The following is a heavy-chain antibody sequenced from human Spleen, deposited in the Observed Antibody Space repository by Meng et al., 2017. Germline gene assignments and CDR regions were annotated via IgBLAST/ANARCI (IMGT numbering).Heavy chain of an antibody. CDR2: IHHPGST. J-gene: IGHJ4*02. V-gene: IGHV4-4*03. CDR3: ASAGYYCLDY. CDR1: GVSISSGSW. D-gene: IGHD2/OR15-2a*01. Sequence: VEMRESGPGLVKPRGTLSITLAIPGVSISSGSWLSWFVQPPGKGLGWIGEIHHPGSTNYNPSFKSRVTILVDKSENLFSLRLTSVTAADTAVYYCASAGYYCLDYWGQGSLVTVSS.